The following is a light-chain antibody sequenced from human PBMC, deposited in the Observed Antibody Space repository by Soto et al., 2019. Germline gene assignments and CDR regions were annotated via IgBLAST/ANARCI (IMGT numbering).Light chain of an antibody. CDR1: QSVSSN. CDR2: GAS. CDR3: QQYNNWPLT. J-gene: IGKJ4*01. Sequence: EIVMTQSPATLSVSPGERATLSCRASQSVSSNLAWYQQKPGQAPRLLIYGASTRATGIPARFSGSGSGTEFTLTISSLQSEDCQVYYCQQYNNWPLTFGGGTKVDI. V-gene: IGKV3-15*01.